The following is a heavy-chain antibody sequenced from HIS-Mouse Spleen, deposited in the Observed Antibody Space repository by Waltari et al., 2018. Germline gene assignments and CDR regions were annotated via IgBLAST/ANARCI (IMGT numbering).Heavy chain of an antibody. CDR3: ARYNALYRLYYFDY. Sequence: QVQLVQSGAEVKKPGASVKVSCKASGYTFTGYYLHWMRQAPGQGLEWMGWINPNSGGTNYAQKFQGRVTMTRDTSISTAYMELSRLRSDDTAVYYCARYNALYRLYYFDYWGQGTLVTVSS. CDR1: GYTFTGYY. D-gene: IGHD2-2*02. CDR2: INPNSGGT. J-gene: IGHJ4*02. V-gene: IGHV1-2*02.